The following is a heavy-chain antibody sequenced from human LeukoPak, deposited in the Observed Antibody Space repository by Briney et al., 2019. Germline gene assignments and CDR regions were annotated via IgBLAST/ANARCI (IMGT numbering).Heavy chain of an antibody. V-gene: IGHV5-10-1*01. D-gene: IGHD6-6*01. CDR3: ASHAARPGTYYYYGMDV. Sequence: GESLKISCKGSGYSFTSYWISWVRQMPGKGLEWMGRIDPSDSYTNYSPSFQGHVTISADKSISTAYLQWSSLKASDTAMYYCASHAARPGTYYYYGMDVWGQGTTVTVSS. J-gene: IGHJ6*02. CDR2: IDPSDSYT. CDR1: GYSFTSYW.